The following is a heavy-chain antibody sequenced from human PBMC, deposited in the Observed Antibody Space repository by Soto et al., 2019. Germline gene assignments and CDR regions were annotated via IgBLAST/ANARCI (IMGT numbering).Heavy chain of an antibody. Sequence: ASVKVSCKASGYTFSSIGISWVRQAPGQGLEWMGWISPYKGNTHYAQGLQGRVTMTTDTSTSTAYMELRSLRSDDTAVYYCVRFQGGIYDSSGDDAFDIWGQGTMVTVSS. CDR2: ISPYKGNT. V-gene: IGHV1-18*01. J-gene: IGHJ3*02. CDR3: VRFQGGIYDSSGDDAFDI. CDR1: GYTFSSIG. D-gene: IGHD3-22*01.